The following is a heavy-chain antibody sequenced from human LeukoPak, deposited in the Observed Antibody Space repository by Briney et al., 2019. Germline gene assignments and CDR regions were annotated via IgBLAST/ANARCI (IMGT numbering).Heavy chain of an antibody. D-gene: IGHD4-23*01. J-gene: IGHJ4*02. Sequence: SETLSLTCAVYGGSLSGYYWSWIRQPPGKGLEWIGEINHSEGTNYNPSLKSRVTISVDTSKNQFSLKLNSVTAADTAVYYCTRHPSGGNPLEWWGQGALVTVSS. CDR1: GGSLSGYY. CDR3: TRHPSGGNPLEW. V-gene: IGHV4-34*01. CDR2: INHSEGT.